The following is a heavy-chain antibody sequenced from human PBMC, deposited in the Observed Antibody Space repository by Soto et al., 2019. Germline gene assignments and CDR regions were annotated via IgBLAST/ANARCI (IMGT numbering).Heavy chain of an antibody. CDR1: GFTFSSYG. CDR2: ISYDGSNK. D-gene: IGHD6-13*01. CDR3: VKGPLAAADNYGMDV. V-gene: IGHV3-30*18. J-gene: IGHJ6*02. Sequence: QVQLVESGGGVVQPGRSLRLSCAASGFTFSSYGMHWVRQAPGKGLEWVAVISYDGSNKYYADSVKGRFTISRDNSKNTLYLQMNSLRAEDTAVYYCVKGPLAAADNYGMDVWGQGTTVTVSS.